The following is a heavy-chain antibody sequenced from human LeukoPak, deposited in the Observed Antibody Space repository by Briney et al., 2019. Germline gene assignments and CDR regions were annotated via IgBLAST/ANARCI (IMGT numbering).Heavy chain of an antibody. Sequence: GSLRLSCAASGFTFSSYSMNWVRQAPGKGLEWVSYISSSSSSTIYYADSVKGRFTISRDNAKNSLYLQMNSLRAEDTAVYYCAEGPYYDILTGYSSDAFHIWGQGTVVTVSS. D-gene: IGHD3-9*01. J-gene: IGHJ3*02. CDR1: GFTFSSYS. V-gene: IGHV3-48*01. CDR2: ISSSSSSTI. CDR3: AEGPYYDILTGYSSDAFHI.